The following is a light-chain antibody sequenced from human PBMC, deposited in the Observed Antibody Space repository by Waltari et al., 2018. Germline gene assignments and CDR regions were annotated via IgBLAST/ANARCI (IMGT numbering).Light chain of an antibody. CDR1: RLTYKY. J-gene: IGLJ2*01. CDR3: QAWDSNTLI. V-gene: IGLV3-1*01. CDR2: HNT. Sequence: SYELIQLPSMSVSPGQTARITCSGDRLTYKYTCWYHQKPGQSPILVIYHNTKRPSWIPERFSASKSGNTATLTISGTQALDEAVYYCQAWDSNTLIFGGGTYLTVL.